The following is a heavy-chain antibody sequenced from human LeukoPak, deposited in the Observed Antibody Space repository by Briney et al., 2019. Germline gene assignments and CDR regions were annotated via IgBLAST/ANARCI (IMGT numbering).Heavy chain of an antibody. CDR3: ARHGGDYGILTGHTSAVFAF. J-gene: IGHJ4*02. V-gene: IGHV4-39*01. CDR2: IHYSGTT. D-gene: IGHD3-9*01. Sequence: IPSGTLSLTCTVSGDFIYNNYYYWGWICQTPGKGLEWIASIHYSGTTHYTPSLKSRLTMSVDTAKNQFSLQLSSVTAADTAVYYCARHGGDYGILTGHTSAVFAFWGQGALVTVSS. CDR1: GDFIYNNYYY.